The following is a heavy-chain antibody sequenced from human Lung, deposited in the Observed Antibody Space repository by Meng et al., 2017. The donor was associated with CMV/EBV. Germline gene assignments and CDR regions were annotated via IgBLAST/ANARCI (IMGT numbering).Heavy chain of an antibody. D-gene: IGHD2-15*01. J-gene: IGHJ6*02. CDR3: AIAMVGTYYGMAF. V-gene: IGHV3-53*01. CDR1: GFTVSSNY. CDR2: IYSGGST. Sequence: GSXRLXCAASGFTVSSNYMSWVRQAPGKGLEWVSVIYSGGSTYYADSVKGRFTISRDNSKNTLYLQMNSLRAEDTAVYYGAIAMVGTYYGMAFWGQGNT.